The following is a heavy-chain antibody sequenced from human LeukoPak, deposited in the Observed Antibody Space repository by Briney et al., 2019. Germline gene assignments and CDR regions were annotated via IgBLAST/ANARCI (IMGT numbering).Heavy chain of an antibody. D-gene: IGHD3-22*01. J-gene: IGHJ4*02. CDR1: GDSISNYY. CDR3: ARSYYDSSGYYYSGFDY. CDR2: IDYSGST. Sequence: LETLSLTCTVSGDSISNYYWSWIRQPPGKGLEWIGYIDYSGSTNYNPSLESRVTISVDTSKNQFSLKLSSVTAADTAEYYCARSYYDSSGYYYSGFDYWGQGTLVTVSS. V-gene: IGHV4-59*01.